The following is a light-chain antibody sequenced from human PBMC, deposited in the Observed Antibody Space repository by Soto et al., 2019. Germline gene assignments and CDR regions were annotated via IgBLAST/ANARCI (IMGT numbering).Light chain of an antibody. Sequence: DIQMTQSPSSLSASVGDRVTITCRASQSISSYLNWYQQKPGKAPKLLIYAASSLQSGVPSRFSGSGSGTDITLTISSLQPEDFATYYCQQCYSTPLTFGGGTKVEIK. CDR1: QSISSY. V-gene: IGKV1-39*01. CDR2: AAS. CDR3: QQCYSTPLT. J-gene: IGKJ4*01.